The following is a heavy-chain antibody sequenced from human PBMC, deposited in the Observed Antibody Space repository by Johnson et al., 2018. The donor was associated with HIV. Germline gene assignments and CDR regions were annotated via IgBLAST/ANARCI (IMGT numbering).Heavy chain of an antibody. CDR3: ARDRCSSTSCIDAFDI. CDR2: IKQDGSDK. V-gene: IGHV3-7*01. J-gene: IGHJ3*02. D-gene: IGHD2-2*01. Sequence: VQLVESGGGLVQPGGSLRLSCVVSGFTFSDYWMTWVRQAPGKGLGWVANIKQDGSDKYYADSVKGRFTISRDNSKNTLYLQMNSQRAEDTAVYYCARDRCSSTSCIDAFDIWGQGTMVTVSS. CDR1: GFTFSDYW.